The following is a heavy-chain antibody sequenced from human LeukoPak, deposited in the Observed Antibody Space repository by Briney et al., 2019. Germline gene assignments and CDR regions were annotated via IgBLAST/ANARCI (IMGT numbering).Heavy chain of an antibody. CDR1: GGSFSGYY. V-gene: IGHV4-34*01. J-gene: IGHJ4*02. Sequence: SETPSLTCAVYGGSFSGYYWSWIRQPPGKGLEWIGEINHSGSTNYNPSLKSRVTISVDTSKNQFSLKLSSVTAADTAVYYCARAGRGGRSGYYNYWGQGTLVTVSS. D-gene: IGHD3-3*01. CDR2: INHSGST. CDR3: ARAGRGGRSGYYNY.